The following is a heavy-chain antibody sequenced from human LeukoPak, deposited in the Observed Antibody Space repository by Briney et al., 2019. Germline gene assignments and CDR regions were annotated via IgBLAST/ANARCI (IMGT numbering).Heavy chain of an antibody. D-gene: IGHD5-18*01. CDR2: INPSGGST. V-gene: IGHV1-46*01. J-gene: IGHJ6*02. CDR3: ARGGYSYGPSGRWYYYGMDV. CDR1: GYTFTSYY. Sequence: ASVKVFCKASGYTFTSYYMHWVRQAPGQGLEWMGIINPSGGSTSYAQKFQGRVTMTRDTSTSTVYMELSSLRSEDTAVHYCARGGYSYGPSGRWYYYGMDVWGQGTTVTVSS.